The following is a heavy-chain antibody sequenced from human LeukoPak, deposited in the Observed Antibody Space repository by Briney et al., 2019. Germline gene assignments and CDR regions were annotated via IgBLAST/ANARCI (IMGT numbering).Heavy chain of an antibody. J-gene: IGHJ4*02. CDR1: GGSISSGSYY. V-gene: IGHV4-61*02. Sequence: SETLSLTCTVSGGSISSGSYYWSWIRQPAGKGLEWIGRIYTSGSTNYNPSLKSRVTISVDTSKNQFSLKLSSVTAADTAVYYCTTETSYYYGSGSYYDFDYWGQGTLVTVSS. CDR2: IYTSGST. CDR3: TTETSYYYGSGSYYDFDY. D-gene: IGHD3-10*01.